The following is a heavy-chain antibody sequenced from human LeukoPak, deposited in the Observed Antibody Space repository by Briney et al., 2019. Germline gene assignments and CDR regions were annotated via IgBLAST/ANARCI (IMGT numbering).Heavy chain of an antibody. CDR2: IYSGGST. CDR3: ATSANSGLGAFDI. Sequence: PGGSLRLSCAASGFTVSSNYMSWVRQAPGKGLEWVSVIYSGGSTYYADSVKGRFTISRDNSKNTLYLQMNSLRAEDTAVYYCATSANSGLGAFDIWGQGTMVTVSS. CDR1: GFTVSSNY. J-gene: IGHJ3*02. D-gene: IGHD3-10*01. V-gene: IGHV3-66*01.